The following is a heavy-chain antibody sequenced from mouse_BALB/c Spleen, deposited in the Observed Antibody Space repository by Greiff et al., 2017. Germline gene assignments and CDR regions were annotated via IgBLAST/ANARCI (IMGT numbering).Heavy chain of an antibody. J-gene: IGHJ4*01. CDR2: ISYSGST. D-gene: IGHD2-1*01. V-gene: IGHV3-2*02. CDR1: GYSITSDYA. Sequence: EVQRVESGPGLVKPSQSLSLTCTVTGYSITSDYAWNWIRQFPGNKLEWMGYISYSGSTSYNPSLKSRISITRDTSKNQFFLQLNSVTTEDTATYYCARGGNYGIFYYAMDYWGQGTSVTVSS. CDR3: ARGGNYGIFYYAMDY.